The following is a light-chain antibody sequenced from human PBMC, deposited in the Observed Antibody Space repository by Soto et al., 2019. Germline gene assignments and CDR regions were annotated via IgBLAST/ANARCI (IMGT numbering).Light chain of an antibody. J-gene: IGKJ2*01. V-gene: IGKV1-5*01. CDR3: QQDNGYSHS. Sequence: DIQMTQSPSTLSASVGDRVTITCRADQSITRWLAWFQQKPGKAPSLLIYDATNLQPGVPSRFSGSGSGTEFTLTISSLQPDDFATYYCQQDNGYSHSFGQGTRVEIK. CDR1: QSITRW. CDR2: DAT.